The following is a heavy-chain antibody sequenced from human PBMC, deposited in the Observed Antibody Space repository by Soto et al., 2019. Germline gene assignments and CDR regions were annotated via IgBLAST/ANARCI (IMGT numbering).Heavy chain of an antibody. Sequence: EVQLLESGGGLVQAGESLRLSCAASGFTFSSYAMIWVRQAPGKGLDWVSVLGGSGGSTYSADSVKGRFTISRDHSQNTLYLQMNSLRAEDTAVYYWAKGRRGIYCGGCTCYSPDYWGRGTLVTVSS. D-gene: IGHD2-15*01. J-gene: IGHJ4*02. CDR2: LGGSGGST. CDR3: AKGRRGIYCGGCTCYSPDY. V-gene: IGHV3-23*01. CDR1: GFTFSSYA.